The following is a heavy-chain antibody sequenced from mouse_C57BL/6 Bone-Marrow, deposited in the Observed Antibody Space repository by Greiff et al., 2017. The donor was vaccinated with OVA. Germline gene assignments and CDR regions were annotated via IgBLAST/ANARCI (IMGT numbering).Heavy chain of an antibody. V-gene: IGHV1-18*01. D-gene: IGHD2-4*01. CDR2: INPNNGGT. Sequence: EVQLQQSGPELVKPGASVKIPCKASGYTFTDYNMDWVKQSHGKSLEWIGDINPNNGGTIYNQTFKGKATLTVDNSSSTAYMELRSLTSEDTAVYYCARMDYDYDYWYFDVWGTGTTVTVSS. J-gene: IGHJ1*03. CDR3: ARMDYDYDYWYFDV. CDR1: GYTFTDYN.